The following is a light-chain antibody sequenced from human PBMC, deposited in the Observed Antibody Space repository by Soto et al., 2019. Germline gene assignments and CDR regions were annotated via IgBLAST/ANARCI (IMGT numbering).Light chain of an antibody. CDR3: QSYDRSLSGSV. CDR2: RNS. V-gene: IGLV1-47*01. J-gene: IGLJ3*02. CDR1: SSNIGSNY. Sequence: QSVLTQPPSASGTPGQRVTISCSGSSSNIGSNYVNWYQQFPGTAPKVLIYRNSQRPSGVPDRFSGSKSGTSASLAITGLQAEDEADYYCQSYDRSLSGSVFGGGTKLTVL.